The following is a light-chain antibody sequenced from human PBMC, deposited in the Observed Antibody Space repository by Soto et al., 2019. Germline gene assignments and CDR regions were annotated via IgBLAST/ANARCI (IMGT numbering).Light chain of an antibody. Sequence: HSALTQPRSVSGSPGQSVTISCTGTSSDVGGYNYVSWYQQHPGKAPKLMIYDVSQRPSGVPDRFSGSKSGNTASLTISGLQAEDEADYYCCSYAGSHFLFGGGTKLTVL. V-gene: IGLV2-11*01. J-gene: IGLJ2*01. CDR3: CSYAGSHFL. CDR2: DVS. CDR1: SSDVGGYNY.